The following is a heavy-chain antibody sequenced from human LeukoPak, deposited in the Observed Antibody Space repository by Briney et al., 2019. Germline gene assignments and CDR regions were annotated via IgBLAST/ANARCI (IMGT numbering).Heavy chain of an antibody. J-gene: IGHJ6*03. Sequence: GGSLRLSCAASGFTFSSYAMSWVRQAPGKGLEWVSAISGSGGSTYYADSVKGRFTISRDNSKNTLYLQMNSLRAEDTAVYYCAKLGYCSSTSVFCYMDVWGKGTTVTVSS. D-gene: IGHD2-2*01. CDR2: ISGSGGST. CDR3: AKLGYCSSTSVFCYMDV. CDR1: GFTFSSYA. V-gene: IGHV3-23*01.